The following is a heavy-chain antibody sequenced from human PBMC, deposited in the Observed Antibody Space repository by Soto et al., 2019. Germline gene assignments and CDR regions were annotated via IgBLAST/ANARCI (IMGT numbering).Heavy chain of an antibody. V-gene: IGHV4-59*12. CDR3: ERVFSLGCSSTSYQFSGWFDP. D-gene: IGHD2-2*01. CDR2: IYYSGST. CDR1: GGSISSYY. J-gene: IGHJ5*02. Sequence: PSETLSLTCTVSGGSISSYYWSWIRQPPGKGLEWIGYIYYSGSTNYNPSLKSRVTISVDTSKNQFSLKLSSVTAADTAVYYCERVFSLGCSSTSYQFSGWFDPWGQGTLVTVSS.